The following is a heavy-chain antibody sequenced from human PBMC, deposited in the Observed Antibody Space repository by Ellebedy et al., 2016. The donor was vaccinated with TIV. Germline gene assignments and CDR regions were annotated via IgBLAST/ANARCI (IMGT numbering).Heavy chain of an antibody. CDR1: GFTFSPYG. J-gene: IGHJ6*02. V-gene: IGHV3-30*18. CDR3: AKTVTMAGPNYYYYYGMDV. CDR2: ISYDGINK. D-gene: IGHD4-17*01. Sequence: GGSLRLXCAASGFTFSPYGMHWVRQAPGKGLEWVAFISYDGINKKYADSVKGRFTISRDNSKNTLYLQMNSLKTEDTAVYYCAKTVTMAGPNYYYYYGMDVWGQGTTVTVSS.